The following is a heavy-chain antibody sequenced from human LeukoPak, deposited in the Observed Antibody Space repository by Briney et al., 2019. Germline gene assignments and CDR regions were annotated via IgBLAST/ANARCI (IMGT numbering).Heavy chain of an antibody. Sequence: SETLSLTCAVYGGSFSDYYWSWIRQPPGKGLEWIGEINHSGSTSYNPSLKSRVTISIDTSKNQFSLKLSSVTAADTAVYYCTRDRPPTYGDYSYYYYGMDVWGKGTTVTVSS. CDR1: GGSFSDYY. D-gene: IGHD4-17*01. J-gene: IGHJ6*04. V-gene: IGHV4-34*01. CDR2: INHSGST. CDR3: TRDRPPTYGDYSYYYYGMDV.